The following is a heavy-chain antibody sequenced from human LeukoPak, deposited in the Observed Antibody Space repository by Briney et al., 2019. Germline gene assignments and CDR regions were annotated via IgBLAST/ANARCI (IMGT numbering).Heavy chain of an antibody. V-gene: IGHV5-51*01. CDR3: ARRVYGSGSFLAGFDP. Sequence: HGESLKISCKGSGHSFTSYWIGWVRQMPGKGLEWMGIIYPGDSDTRYSPSFQGQVTISADTSISTAYLQWSSLKAPDNAMYYCARRVYGSGSFLAGFDPWGQGTLVTVSS. CDR1: GHSFTSYW. CDR2: IYPGDSDT. J-gene: IGHJ5*02. D-gene: IGHD3-10*01.